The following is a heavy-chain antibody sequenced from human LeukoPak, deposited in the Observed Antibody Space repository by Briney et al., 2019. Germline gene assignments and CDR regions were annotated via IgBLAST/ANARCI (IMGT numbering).Heavy chain of an antibody. J-gene: IGHJ6*02. Sequence: ASVKVSCKASGYTFTTYTIHWVRQAPGQRLEWMGWINPGNGNTKFSQKFQGRVTITRDTSASTAYMELSSLGSEDTAVYYCARDRITMVRGVIKAYYGMDVWGQGTTVTVSS. CDR2: INPGNGNT. V-gene: IGHV1-3*01. CDR3: ARDRITMVRGVIKAYYGMDV. D-gene: IGHD3-10*01. CDR1: GYTFTTYT.